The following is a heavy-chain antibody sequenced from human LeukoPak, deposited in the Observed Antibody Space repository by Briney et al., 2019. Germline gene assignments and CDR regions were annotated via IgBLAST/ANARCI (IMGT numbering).Heavy chain of an antibody. Sequence: ASVKVSCKAPGYTFTSYGISWVRQAPGQGLEWMGWISAYNGNTNYAQKLQGRVTMTTDTSTSTAYMELRSLRSDDTAVYYCARGGAYYDYVWGSYRHVGPPDYWGQGTLVTVSS. CDR2: ISAYNGNT. CDR3: ARGGAYYDYVWGSYRHVGPPDY. J-gene: IGHJ4*02. V-gene: IGHV1-18*01. CDR1: GYTFTSYG. D-gene: IGHD3-16*02.